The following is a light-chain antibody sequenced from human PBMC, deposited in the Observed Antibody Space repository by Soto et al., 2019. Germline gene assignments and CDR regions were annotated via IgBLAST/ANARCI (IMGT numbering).Light chain of an antibody. CDR2: GAS. V-gene: IGKV3-20*01. CDR3: QQYGSSPLT. Sequence: EIVLTQSPGTLSLYPGEGATLSCRASQSVSSSSLAWYQQKVGQAPSLLIYGASSRATGIPDRFSGSGSGKDFTLTISRLEPEDFAVYFCQQYGSSPLTFGGGTKVEIK. J-gene: IGKJ4*01. CDR1: QSVSSSS.